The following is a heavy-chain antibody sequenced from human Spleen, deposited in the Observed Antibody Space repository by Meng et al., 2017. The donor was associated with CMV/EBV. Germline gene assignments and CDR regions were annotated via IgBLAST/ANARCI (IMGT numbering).Heavy chain of an antibody. J-gene: IGHJ4*02. CDR1: GFTFSDYR. D-gene: IGHD3-3*01. CDR3: ATLKTYYDFWSGYYEGDYFDY. V-gene: IGHV3-74*01. Sequence: GGSLRLSCSASGFTFSDYRMHWVRQAPGKGLEWVSQITAGGGTTTYGDSVKGRFTISRDNARNSLYLQMNSLRAEDTAVYYCATLKTYYDFWSGYYEGDYFDYWGQGTLVTVSS. CDR2: ITAGGGTT.